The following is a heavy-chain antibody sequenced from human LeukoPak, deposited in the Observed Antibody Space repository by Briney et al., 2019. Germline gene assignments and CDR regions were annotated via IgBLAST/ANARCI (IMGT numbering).Heavy chain of an antibody. J-gene: IGHJ4*02. Sequence: GGSLRLSCAASGFTFSSYGMHWVRQAPGKGLEWVAVISYDGSNKYYADSVKGRFTISGDNSKNTLYLQMNSLRAEDTAVYYCAKDRDSYRLVYYFDYWGQGTLVTVSS. CDR1: GFTFSSYG. V-gene: IGHV3-30*18. CDR3: AKDRDSYRLVYYFDY. D-gene: IGHD2-21*02. CDR2: ISYDGSNK.